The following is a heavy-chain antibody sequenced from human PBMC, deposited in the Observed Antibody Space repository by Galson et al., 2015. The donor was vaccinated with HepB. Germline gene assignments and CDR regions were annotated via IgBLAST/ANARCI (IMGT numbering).Heavy chain of an antibody. Sequence: SLRLSCAASGFTFSSYAMSWVRQAPGKGLEWVSAISGSGGSTYYADSVKGRFTISRDNSKNTLYLQMNSLRAEDTAVYYCASYDFWSGYYTVDYWGQGTLVTVSS. CDR2: ISGSGGST. CDR3: ASYDFWSGYYTVDY. V-gene: IGHV3-23*01. D-gene: IGHD3-3*01. J-gene: IGHJ4*02. CDR1: GFTFSSYA.